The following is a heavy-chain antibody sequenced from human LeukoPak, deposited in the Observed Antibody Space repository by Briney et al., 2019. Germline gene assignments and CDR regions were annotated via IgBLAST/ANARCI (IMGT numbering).Heavy chain of an antibody. J-gene: IGHJ3*02. CDR2: ISAYNGNT. Sequence: ASVKVSCKACGYTFTSYGISWVRQAPGQGLEWMGWISAYNGNTNYAQKLQGRVTMTTDTSTSTAYMELRSLRSDDTAVYYCARPSRIADASDIWGQGTMVTVSS. CDR1: GYTFTSYG. V-gene: IGHV1-18*01. CDR3: ARPSRIADASDI. D-gene: IGHD2/OR15-2a*01.